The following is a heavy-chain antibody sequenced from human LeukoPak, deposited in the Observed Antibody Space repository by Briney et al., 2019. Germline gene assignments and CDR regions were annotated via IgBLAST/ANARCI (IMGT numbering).Heavy chain of an antibody. V-gene: IGHV1-69*05. J-gene: IGHJ4*02. CDR1: GGTFSRHA. Sequence: SVKVSCKASGGTFSRHAISWVRQAPGQGLEWMGGIIPIFGTANYAQMFQGRVTITTDESTNTAYMELSSLRSEDTAVYYCATDTRGLGPNWDYWGQGTLVTVSS. CDR3: ATDTRGLGPNWDY. D-gene: IGHD5-18*01. CDR2: IIPIFGTA.